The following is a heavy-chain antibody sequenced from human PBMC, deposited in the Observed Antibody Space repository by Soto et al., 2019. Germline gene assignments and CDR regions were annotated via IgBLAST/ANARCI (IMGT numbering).Heavy chain of an antibody. CDR1: GDSVSSNSAA. Sequence: PSQTLSLTCAISGDSVSSNSAAWNWIRQSPSRCLEWLGRTYYRSKWYNDYAVSVKSRITINPDTSKKQFSLQLNSVTPEDTAVYYCARDYYYDSSGYPNYFDYWGQGTLVTVSS. J-gene: IGHJ4*02. V-gene: IGHV6-1*01. CDR2: TYYRSKWYN. D-gene: IGHD3-22*01. CDR3: ARDYYYDSSGYPNYFDY.